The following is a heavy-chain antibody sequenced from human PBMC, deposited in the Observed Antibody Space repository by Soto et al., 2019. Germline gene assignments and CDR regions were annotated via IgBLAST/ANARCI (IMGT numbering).Heavy chain of an antibody. J-gene: IGHJ4*02. V-gene: IGHV3-7*01. CDR3: ARGTGAAVAADY. CDR2: IKQDGSEK. D-gene: IGHD6-19*01. CDR1: GFTFSSYW. Sequence: EVQLVESGGGLVQPGGSLRLSCAASGFTFSSYWMSWVRQAPGKGLEWVANIKQDGSEKFYVDSVKGRFTISRDNAKNSLYVQMNSLRAEDTAVDYGARGTGAAVAADYWGQGTLVTVSS.